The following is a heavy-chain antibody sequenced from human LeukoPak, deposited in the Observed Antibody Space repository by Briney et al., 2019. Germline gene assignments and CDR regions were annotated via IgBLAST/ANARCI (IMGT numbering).Heavy chain of an antibody. J-gene: IGHJ3*02. CDR3: AKFDYYDSSGYYNKVLDAFDI. Sequence: PGGSLRLSCGASGFTFRSYAVSWVRQAPGKGLEWVSAISGSGGSTYYADSVKGRFTISRDNSKNTLYLQMNSLRAEDTAVYYCAKFDYYDSSGYYNKVLDAFDIWGQGTMVTVSS. CDR1: GFTFRSYA. D-gene: IGHD3-22*01. V-gene: IGHV3-23*01. CDR2: ISGSGGST.